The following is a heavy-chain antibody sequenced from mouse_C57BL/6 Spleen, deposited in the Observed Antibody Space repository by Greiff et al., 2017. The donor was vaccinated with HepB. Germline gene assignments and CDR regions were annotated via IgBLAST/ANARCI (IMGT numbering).Heavy chain of an antibody. J-gene: IGHJ3*01. CDR3: ATYGSSYWFAY. CDR1: GYAFTNYL. CDR2: INPGSGGT. D-gene: IGHD1-1*01. Sequence: VQLQQSGAELVRPGTSVKVSCKASGYAFTNYLIEWVKQRPGQGLEWIGVINPGSGGTNYNEKFKGKATLTADKSSSTAYMQLSSLTSEDSAVYFCATYGSSYWFAYWGQGTLVTVSA. V-gene: IGHV1-54*01.